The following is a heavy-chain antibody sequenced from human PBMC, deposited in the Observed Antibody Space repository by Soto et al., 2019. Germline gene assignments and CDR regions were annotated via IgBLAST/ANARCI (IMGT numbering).Heavy chain of an antibody. V-gene: IGHV1-69*13. J-gene: IGHJ4*02. CDR2: IIPIFGTA. CDR3: AKGVVVRNYYFDY. Sequence: ASVKVSCKASGGTFSSYAMSWVRQARGQGLEWMGGIIPIFGTANYAQKFQGRVTITADESTSTAYMELSSLRSEDTAVYYCAKGVVVRNYYFDYWGQATLVTVSS. CDR1: GGTFSSYA. D-gene: IGHD3-22*01.